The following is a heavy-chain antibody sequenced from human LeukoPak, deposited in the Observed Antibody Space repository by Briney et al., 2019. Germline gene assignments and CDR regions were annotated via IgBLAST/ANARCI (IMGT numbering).Heavy chain of an antibody. J-gene: IGHJ4*02. CDR3: ARSNYGSGSPYYFDY. CDR2: ISSSSSTI. D-gene: IGHD3-10*01. V-gene: IGHV3-48*04. Sequence: GGSLRLSCAASGFTLSSYSMNWVRQAPGKGLEWVSYISSSSSTIYYADSVKGRFTISRDNAKNSLYLQMNSLRAEDTAVYYCARSNYGSGSPYYFDYWGQGTLVTVSS. CDR1: GFTLSSYS.